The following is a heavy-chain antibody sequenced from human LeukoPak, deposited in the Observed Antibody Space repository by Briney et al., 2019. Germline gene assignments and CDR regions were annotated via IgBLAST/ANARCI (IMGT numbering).Heavy chain of an antibody. CDR3: ARVETMVRGVPYY. Sequence: ASVKVSCKASGGTFSSYAISWVRQAPGQGLEWMGRIIPILGIANYAQKFQGRVTITADKSTSTAYMELSSLRSEDTAVYYCARVETMVRGVPYYWGQGTLVTVSS. J-gene: IGHJ4*02. CDR2: IIPILGIA. CDR1: GGTFSSYA. V-gene: IGHV1-69*04. D-gene: IGHD3-10*01.